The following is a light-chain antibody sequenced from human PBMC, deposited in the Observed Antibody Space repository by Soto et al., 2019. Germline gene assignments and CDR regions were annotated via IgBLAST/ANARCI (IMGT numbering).Light chain of an antibody. J-gene: IGLJ2*01. CDR1: SSNIGSFYD. V-gene: IGLV1-40*01. CDR2: GDN. Sequence: QSVLTQPPSVSGAPGQRVTIPCTGSSSNIGSFYDVHWYQQLPGTVPKLLIYGDNNRPSGVPDRFSGSKSGTAASLAITGLQAEDEADYYCQSYDNSLNHVVLGGGTKLTVL. CDR3: QSYDNSLNHVV.